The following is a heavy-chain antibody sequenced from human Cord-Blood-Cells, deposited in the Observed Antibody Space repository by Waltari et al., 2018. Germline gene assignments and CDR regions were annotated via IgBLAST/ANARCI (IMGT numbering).Heavy chain of an antibody. CDR3: ARARRDGYNPFDY. V-gene: IGHV4-31*03. D-gene: IGHD5-12*01. CDR2: IYDSGST. CDR1: GGSISRGGYY. J-gene: IGHJ4*02. Sequence: QVQLQESGPGLVKPSQTLSLTCTVPGGSISRGGYYWSGIRQHPGKGLEWIGYIYDSGSTYYNPSLKSRVTISVDTSKNQFSLKLISVTAADTAVYYCARARRDGYNPFDYWGQGTLVTVSS.